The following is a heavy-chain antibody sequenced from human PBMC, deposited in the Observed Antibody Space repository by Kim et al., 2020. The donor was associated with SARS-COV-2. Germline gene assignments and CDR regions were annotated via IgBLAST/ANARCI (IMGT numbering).Heavy chain of an antibody. CDR2: IYYSGST. Sequence: SETLSLTCTVSGGSISSGCYYWIWIRQHPGKGREWIGYIYYSGSTNDNPSPKSRVTISVDTSKNQFSLKLISVTAAETAVDYCSRVARSAIFGGVYSAF. V-gene: IGHV4-31*03. CDR1: GGSISSGCYY. D-gene: IGHD3-3*01. CDR3: SRVARSAIFGGVYSAF. J-gene: IGHJ3*01.